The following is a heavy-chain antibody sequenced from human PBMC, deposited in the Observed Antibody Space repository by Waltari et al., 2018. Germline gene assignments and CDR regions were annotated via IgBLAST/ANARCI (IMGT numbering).Heavy chain of an antibody. CDR3: AKAHFYDTSGYIEH. Sequence: EVQVLESGGGLVQPGGSLRLTWVASGFIFNNYHIKWVRQAPGKGLEWVSGINGYGDKTYYADSVKGRFTLSRDNSRNTLSLQMNSLRAEDTAVYYCAKAHFYDTSGYIEHWGQGTLVTVSS. CDR1: GFIFNNYH. CDR2: INGYGDKT. J-gene: IGHJ5*02. V-gene: IGHV3-23*01. D-gene: IGHD3-22*01.